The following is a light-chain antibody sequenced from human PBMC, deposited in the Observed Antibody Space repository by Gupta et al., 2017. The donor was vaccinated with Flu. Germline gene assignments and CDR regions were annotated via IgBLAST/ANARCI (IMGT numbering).Light chain of an antibody. V-gene: IGLV2-8*01. J-gene: IGLJ3*02. CDR2: EVS. CDR3: SSYAGSNNWV. Sequence: SVTISCTGTSSDVGGYKYVSWYQQHPGKAPKLMIYEVSKRPSGVPDRFSGSKSGNTASLTVSGPQAEDEADYYCSSYAGSNNWVFGGGTELTVL. CDR1: SSDVGGYKY.